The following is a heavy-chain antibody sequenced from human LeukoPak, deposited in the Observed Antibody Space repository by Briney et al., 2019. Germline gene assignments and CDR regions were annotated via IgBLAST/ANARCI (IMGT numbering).Heavy chain of an antibody. D-gene: IGHD2-21*02. CDR1: GGSFSGYY. Sequence: SETLSLTCAVYGGSFSGYYWSWIRQPPGKGLEWIGEINHSGSTNYNPSLKSRVTISVDTSNNQFSLKLSSVTAADTAVYYCARGDYYSSDYWGQGTLVTVSS. CDR2: INHSGST. V-gene: IGHV4-34*01. J-gene: IGHJ4*02. CDR3: ARGDYYSSDY.